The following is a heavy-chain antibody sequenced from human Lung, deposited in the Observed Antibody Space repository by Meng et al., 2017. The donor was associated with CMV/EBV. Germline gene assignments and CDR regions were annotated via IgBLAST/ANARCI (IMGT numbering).Heavy chain of an antibody. Sequence: QMHLRESCSGLVKPSGPLSLTCAVSGGSISISTWWSWVRQPPGKGLEWIGEIYHSGGTNYNPSLRGRVTISLDKSKNQFSLTLRSVTAADTAVYYCARDPYATGWAGWGQGTLVTVSS. CDR3: ARDPYATGWAG. CDR2: IYHSGGT. J-gene: IGHJ4*02. D-gene: IGHD6-19*01. CDR1: GGSISISTW. V-gene: IGHV4-4*02.